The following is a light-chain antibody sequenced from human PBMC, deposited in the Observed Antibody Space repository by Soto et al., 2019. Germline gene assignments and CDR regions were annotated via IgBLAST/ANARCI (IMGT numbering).Light chain of an antibody. CDR3: SSYTSSSTYV. V-gene: IGLV2-18*02. CDR2: DVT. CDR1: ISDVGFYAR. J-gene: IGLJ1*01. Sequence: QSALTQPPSVSGSPGQSVTISCTGTISDVGFYARVSWYQQPPGTAPKLLIYDVTSRPSGVPDRFSGSQSGKTASLTISGLQAEDEADYYCSSYTSSSTYVFGTGTKATVL.